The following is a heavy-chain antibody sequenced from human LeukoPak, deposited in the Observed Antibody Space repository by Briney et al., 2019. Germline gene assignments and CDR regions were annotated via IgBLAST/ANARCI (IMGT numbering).Heavy chain of an antibody. Sequence: SETLSLTCTVSGGSISSYYWNWIRQPPGQGLEWIGYINYIRTTDYNPSLKSRVTTSLDTSKNRFSLKLSSVTAADTAMYYCARSYSSSDHYYYYGMDVWGQGTTVTVSS. CDR1: GGSISSYY. D-gene: IGHD6-13*01. CDR2: INYIRTT. V-gene: IGHV4-59*08. J-gene: IGHJ6*02. CDR3: ARSYSSSDHYYYYGMDV.